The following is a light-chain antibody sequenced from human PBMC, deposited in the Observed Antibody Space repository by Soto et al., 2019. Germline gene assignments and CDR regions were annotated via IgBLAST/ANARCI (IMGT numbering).Light chain of an antibody. CDR2: DVS. J-gene: IGLJ2*01. V-gene: IGLV2-11*01. Sequence: QSVLTQPRSVSGSPGQSVAISCTGTSSDVGGYNYVSWYQQLPGKAPKLMIYDVSKRPSGVPDRFSGSKSGNTASLTISGLQAEDEAEYYCCSYAGTYTLVFGGGTKLTVL. CDR1: SSDVGGYNY. CDR3: CSYAGTYTLV.